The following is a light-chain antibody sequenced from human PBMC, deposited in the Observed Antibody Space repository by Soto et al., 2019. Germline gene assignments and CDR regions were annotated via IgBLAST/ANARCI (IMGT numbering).Light chain of an antibody. CDR1: SSNIGAGYG. V-gene: IGLV1-40*01. Sequence: QPVLTQPPSVSGAPGQRVTISCTGSSSNIGAGYGVHWYQQLPGTAPKLLIYGNSNRPSGVPDRFSGSKSGTSASLAITGLQAEDEADYYCQSYDSSLNGVVFGGGTKVTVL. CDR3: QSYDSSLNGVV. J-gene: IGLJ2*01. CDR2: GNS.